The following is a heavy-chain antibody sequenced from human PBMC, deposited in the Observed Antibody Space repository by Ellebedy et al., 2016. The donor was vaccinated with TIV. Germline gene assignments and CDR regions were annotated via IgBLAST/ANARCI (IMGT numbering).Heavy chain of an antibody. Sequence: PGGSLRLSCAASGFTFSTYWMGWVRQAPGKGLEWVANINQDGSQKYYVDSVKGRFTISRDNAENSLYLQINSLRGEDTAVYFCATAPTMPTTRHFASWGLGTLVTVSS. D-gene: IGHD2-2*01. CDR3: ATAPTMPTTRHFAS. CDR2: INQDGSQK. V-gene: IGHV3-7*01. CDR1: GFTFSTYW. J-gene: IGHJ4*02.